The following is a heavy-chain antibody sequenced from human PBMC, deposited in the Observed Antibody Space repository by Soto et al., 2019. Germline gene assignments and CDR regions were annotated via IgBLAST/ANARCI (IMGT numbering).Heavy chain of an antibody. CDR2: ISRSDGST. D-gene: IGHD3-10*01. CDR1: GFTFDDYA. V-gene: IGHV3-23*01. CDR3: AKALRGVIIDFDY. Sequence: PGGSLRLSCAASGFTFDDYAMHWVRQAPGKGLEWVSAISRSDGSTYHADSVKGRFTISRDNSKNTLYLQTNSLRAEDTAVYYCAKALRGVIIDFDYWGQGTLVTVSS. J-gene: IGHJ4*02.